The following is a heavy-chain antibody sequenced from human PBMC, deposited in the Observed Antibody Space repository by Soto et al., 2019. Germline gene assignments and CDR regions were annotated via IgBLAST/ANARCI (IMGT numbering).Heavy chain of an antibody. CDR3: ARLLSPTINNCQLLNHNWFDP. V-gene: IGHV4-59*08. Sequence: SETLSLTCTVSGGSISSYYWSWIRQPPGKGLEWIGYIYYSGSTNYNPSLKSRVTISVDTSKNQFSLKLSSVTAADTAVYYCARLLSPTINNCQLLNHNWFDPWGQGTLVTVSS. CDR1: GGSISSYY. J-gene: IGHJ5*02. CDR2: IYYSGST. D-gene: IGHD2-2*01.